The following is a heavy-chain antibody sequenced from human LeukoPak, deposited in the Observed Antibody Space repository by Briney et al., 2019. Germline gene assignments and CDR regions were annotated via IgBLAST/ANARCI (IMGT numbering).Heavy chain of an antibody. CDR1: GFTFGSYD. CDR3: ARGKYCSGGSCYSYYYYYGMDV. J-gene: IGHJ6*02. Sequence: GGSLRLSCAASGFTFGSYDMHWVRQATGKGLEWVSAIGTAGDTYYPGSVKGRFTISRENAKNSLYLQMNSLRAGDTAVYYCARGKYCSGGSCYSYYYYYGMDVWGQGTTVTVSS. D-gene: IGHD2-15*01. CDR2: IGTAGDT. V-gene: IGHV3-13*01.